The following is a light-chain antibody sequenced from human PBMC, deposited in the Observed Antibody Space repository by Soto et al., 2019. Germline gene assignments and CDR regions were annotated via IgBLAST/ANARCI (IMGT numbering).Light chain of an antibody. Sequence: DIQMTQSPSSLSASVGDRVTITCRASQGISNYLAWYQQKPGKVPKLLIYAASTLQSGVPSRFSGSGSGTDFTPTISALQPEDVATFYCQKYNSAPVWFGQGTKVEIK. V-gene: IGKV1-27*01. CDR1: QGISNY. J-gene: IGKJ1*01. CDR2: AAS. CDR3: QKYNSAPVW.